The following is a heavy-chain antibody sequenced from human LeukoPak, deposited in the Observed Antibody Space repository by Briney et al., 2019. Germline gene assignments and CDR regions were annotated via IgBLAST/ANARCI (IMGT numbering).Heavy chain of an antibody. V-gene: IGHV4-4*07. CDR3: ARDCSSTSWARGNWFDP. CDR2: IYTSGST. D-gene: IGHD2-2*01. Sequence: AETLSLTCTVSGGSISSYYWSWIRQPAGKGLDWIGRIYTSGSTNYNPSLKSRVPMSVDTSKNQFSLKLSFVTAADTAVYYCARDCSSTSWARGNWFDPWGQGTLVTVSS. CDR1: GGSISSYY. J-gene: IGHJ5*02.